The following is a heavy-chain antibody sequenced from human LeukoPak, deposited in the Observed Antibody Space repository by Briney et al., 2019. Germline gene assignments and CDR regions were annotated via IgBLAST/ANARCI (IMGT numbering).Heavy chain of an antibody. D-gene: IGHD3-22*01. Sequence: ASVKVSCKASGYTFTSYGISWVRQAPGQGLEWMGWISAYNGNTNYAQKLQGRVTMTTDTSTSTAYMELRSLRSDDTAVYYCARGGYYYDSSGYPSHYWGQGNLVTVSS. CDR2: ISAYNGNT. V-gene: IGHV1-18*01. CDR3: ARGGYYYDSSGYPSHY. CDR1: GYTFTSYG. J-gene: IGHJ4*02.